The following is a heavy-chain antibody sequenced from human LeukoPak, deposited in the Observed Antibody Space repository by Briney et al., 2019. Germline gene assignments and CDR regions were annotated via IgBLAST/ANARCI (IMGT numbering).Heavy chain of an antibody. CDR2: IRYDGSNK. V-gene: IGHV3-30*02. CDR3: ATVLLAVAGTAWFDP. CDR1: GFTFSSYG. Sequence: GGSLRLSCAASGFTFSSYGMHWVRQAPGKGLEWVAFIRYDGSNKYYTDSVKGRFAISRDNSKNTLYLQMNSLRAEDTAVYYCATVLLAVAGTAWFDPWGQGTLVTVSS. D-gene: IGHD6-19*01. J-gene: IGHJ5*02.